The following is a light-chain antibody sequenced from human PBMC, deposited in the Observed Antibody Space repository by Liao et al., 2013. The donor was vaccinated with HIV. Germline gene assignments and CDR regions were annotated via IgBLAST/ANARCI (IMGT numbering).Light chain of an antibody. V-gene: IGLV3-21*01. CDR2: FDT. CDR3: QVWDTSEGHPRV. CDR1: NIGSDT. J-gene: IGLJ3*02. Sequence: SYVLIQPPSVSVAPGQTAIITCGGDNIGSDTVHWYRQQPGQAPVMVIFFDTDRPSGIPDRFSASKSDNTATLTINRVEAGDEADYYCQVWDTSEGHPRVFGGGTKLTVL.